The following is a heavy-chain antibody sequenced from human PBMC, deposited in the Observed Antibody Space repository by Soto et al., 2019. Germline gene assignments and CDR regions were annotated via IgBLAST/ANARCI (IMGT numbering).Heavy chain of an antibody. D-gene: IGHD6-19*01. CDR3: AKNGSSGWPYYYYCGMDV. CDR2: ISYDGSNK. CDR1: GFSFSSYG. J-gene: IGHJ6*02. V-gene: IGHV3-30*18. Sequence: QVQVVESGGGVVQPGRSLRLSCAASGFSFSSYGMHWVRQAPGKGLEWVAVISYDGSNKYYADSVKGRFTISRDNSKNTLYLQMNSLRAEDTAVYYCAKNGSSGWPYYYYCGMDVWGQGTTVTVSS.